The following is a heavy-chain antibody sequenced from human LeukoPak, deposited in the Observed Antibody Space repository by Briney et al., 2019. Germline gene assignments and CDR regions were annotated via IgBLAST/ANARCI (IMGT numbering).Heavy chain of an antibody. D-gene: IGHD3-22*01. V-gene: IGHV3-7*01. CDR1: GFTFSDYW. CDR3: ARRYYGSATYRLPYDY. Sequence: GGSLRLSCAASGFTFSDYWMSWVRRAPGKGLEWVANIKQDGSNKYYVDSVKGRFTLSRDNAKNSLYLQMSSLRAEDTAVYYCARRYYGSATYRLPYDYWGQGTLVTVSS. J-gene: IGHJ4*02. CDR2: IKQDGSNK.